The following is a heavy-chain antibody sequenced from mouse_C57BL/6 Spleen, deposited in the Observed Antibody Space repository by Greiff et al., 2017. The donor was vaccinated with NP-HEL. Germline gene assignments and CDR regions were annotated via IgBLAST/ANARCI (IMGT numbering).Heavy chain of an antibody. V-gene: IGHV3-6*01. Sequence: VQLQQSGPGLVKPSQSLSLTCSVTGYSITSGYYWNWIRQFPGNKLEWMGYISYDGSNNYNPSLKNRISITRDTSKNQFFLKLNSVTTEDTATYYCAREEVYYGFDYWGQGTTLTVSS. CDR1: GYSITSGYY. CDR3: AREEVYYGFDY. CDR2: ISYDGSN. J-gene: IGHJ2*01. D-gene: IGHD2-1*01.